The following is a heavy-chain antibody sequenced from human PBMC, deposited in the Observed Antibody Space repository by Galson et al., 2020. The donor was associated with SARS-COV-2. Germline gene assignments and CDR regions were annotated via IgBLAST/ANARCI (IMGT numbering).Heavy chain of an antibody. Sequence: ASVKVSCKTSGYIFTDFYMHWVRPAPGQGLEWMGWINPKSGATNYAQKFQGRVTMSRDTSIITAYLDLGRLTSDDTAIYYCAREDTYSNSYDYWGQGTLVTVSS. CDR1: GYIFTDFY. V-gene: IGHV1-2*02. J-gene: IGHJ4*02. D-gene: IGHD4-4*01. CDR2: INPKSGAT. CDR3: AREDTYSNSYDY.